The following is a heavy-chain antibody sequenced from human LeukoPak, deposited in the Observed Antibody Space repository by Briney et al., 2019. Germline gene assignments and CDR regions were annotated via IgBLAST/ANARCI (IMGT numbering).Heavy chain of an antibody. CDR1: GYTFTGYY. CDR2: INPNSGGT. V-gene: IGHV1-2*06. J-gene: IGHJ3*02. CDR3: AGGQWLVRGVFDI. Sequence: ASVKVSCKASGYTFTGYYMHWVRQAPGQGLEWMGRINPNSGGTNYAQKFQGRVTMTRDTSISTAYMELSRLRSDDTAVYYCAGGQWLVRGVFDIWGQGTMVTVSS. D-gene: IGHD6-19*01.